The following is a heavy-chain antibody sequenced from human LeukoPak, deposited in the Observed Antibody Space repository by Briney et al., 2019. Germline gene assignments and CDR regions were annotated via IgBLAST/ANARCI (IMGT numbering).Heavy chain of an antibody. CDR3: ARDPYIAVAAKFDY. D-gene: IGHD6-19*01. CDR2: IEQDGSEK. CDR1: GFTFSNYW. J-gene: IGHJ4*02. Sequence: GGSLRLSCAASGFTFSNYWMSWVRQAPGKGLEWVANIEQDGSEKYYVDSVKGRFANSRDNARDSLYLQMNSLSAEDTAVYYCARDPYIAVAAKFDYWGQGTLVTVSS. V-gene: IGHV3-7*01.